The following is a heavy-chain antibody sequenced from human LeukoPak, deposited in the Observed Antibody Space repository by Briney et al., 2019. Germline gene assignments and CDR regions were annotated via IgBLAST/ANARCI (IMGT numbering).Heavy chain of an antibody. CDR1: GGSISSSSYY. J-gene: IGHJ5*02. CDR3: ARVPFTLMLVSAPWFDP. V-gene: IGHV4-39*07. Sequence: SETLSLTCTVSGGSISSSSYYWGWIRQPPGKGLEWIGSVFYSGITYYKPSLKSRVTISVDTSKNQFSLKLSSVTAADTAVYYCARVPFTLMLVSAPWFDPWGQGTLVTVSS. CDR2: VFYSGIT. D-gene: IGHD5/OR15-5a*01.